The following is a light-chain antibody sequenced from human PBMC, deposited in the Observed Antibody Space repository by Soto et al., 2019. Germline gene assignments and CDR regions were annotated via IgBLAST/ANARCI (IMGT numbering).Light chain of an antibody. V-gene: IGKV3-15*01. CDR3: QHYSNWPPT. J-gene: IGKJ3*01. CDR2: YAS. CDR1: ESVHRN. Sequence: EMVMTQSPATLSVSPGGRVTLSCRASESVHRNLAWYQQKPGQGPSLLIYYASNRATGVPDRFTGSGSGTEFTLTISSLQSADFGVYHCQHYSNWPPTFGPGTKVEIK.